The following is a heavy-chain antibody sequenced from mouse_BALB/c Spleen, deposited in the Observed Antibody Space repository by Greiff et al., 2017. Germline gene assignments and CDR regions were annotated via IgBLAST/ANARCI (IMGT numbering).Heavy chain of an antibody. D-gene: IGHD2-14*01. Sequence: EVQLQQSGAELVKPGASVKLSCTASGFNIKDTYMHWVKQRPEQGLEWIGRIDPANGNTKYDPKFQGKATITADTSSNTAYLQLSSLTSEDTAVYYCARNGVRRSMDYWGQGTAVTVSS. CDR1: GFNIKDTY. V-gene: IGHV14-3*02. CDR2: IDPANGNT. J-gene: IGHJ4*01. CDR3: ARNGVRRSMDY.